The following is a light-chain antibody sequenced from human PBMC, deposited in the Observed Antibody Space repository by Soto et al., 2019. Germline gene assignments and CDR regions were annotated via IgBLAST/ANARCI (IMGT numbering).Light chain of an antibody. CDR2: DAS. J-gene: IGKJ2*01. V-gene: IGKV3-11*01. CDR1: QSVSSY. Sequence: EIVLTQSPATLSLSPGARATLSCRASQSVSSYLAWYQQKPGQAPRLLIYDASNRATGIPARFSGSGSGTDFTLTISSQEPEDFAVYYCQQRSNWPSYTVGQGTKLEIK. CDR3: QQRSNWPSYT.